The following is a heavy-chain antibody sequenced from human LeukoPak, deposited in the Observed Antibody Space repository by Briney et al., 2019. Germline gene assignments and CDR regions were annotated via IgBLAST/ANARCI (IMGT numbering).Heavy chain of an antibody. J-gene: IGHJ4*02. V-gene: IGHV3-7*04. CDR3: ARHFSGPYWDYFDY. Sequence: PGGSLRLSCAASGFIISSYWVSWVRQAPGKGLEWVANVKEDGSEKYYVDSVKGRFTISRDNAKNSLSLQMNSLRAEDTAVYYCARHFSGPYWDYFDYWGQGILVTVSS. CDR1: GFIISSYW. CDR2: VKEDGSEK. D-gene: IGHD1-26*01.